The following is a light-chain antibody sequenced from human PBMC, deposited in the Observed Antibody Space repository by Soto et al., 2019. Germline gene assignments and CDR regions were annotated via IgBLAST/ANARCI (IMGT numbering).Light chain of an antibody. CDR1: QNVNNNF. CDR3: QQYGTSPRT. CDR2: GAS. V-gene: IGKV3-20*01. Sequence: EIVLTQSPGTLSLSPGERATLSCRASQNVNNNFLAWYQQKPGQAPRLLIYGASSRATGIPDRFSGSGSGTDFTLTISRLEPEDFVVYYCQQYGTSPRTFGQGTKVEIK. J-gene: IGKJ1*01.